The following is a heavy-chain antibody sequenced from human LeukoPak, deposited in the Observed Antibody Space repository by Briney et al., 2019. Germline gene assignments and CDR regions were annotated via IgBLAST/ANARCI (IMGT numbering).Heavy chain of an antibody. CDR3: ARVPRPFTIFGVVIKSIDYFDY. CDR1: GGSFSGYY. J-gene: IGHJ4*02. Sequence: SETLSLTCAVYGGSFSGYYWSWIRQPPGKGLEWIGEINHSGSTNYNPSLKSRVTISVDTSKNQFSLKLSSVTAADTAVYYCARVPRPFTIFGVVIKSIDYFDYWGQGTLVTVSS. CDR2: INHSGST. V-gene: IGHV4-34*01. D-gene: IGHD3-3*01.